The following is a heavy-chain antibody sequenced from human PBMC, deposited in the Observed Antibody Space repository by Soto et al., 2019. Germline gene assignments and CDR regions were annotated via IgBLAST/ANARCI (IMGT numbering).Heavy chain of an antibody. J-gene: IGHJ4*02. CDR2: IYHSGST. CDR1: GCAISSSYL. D-gene: IGHD6-13*01. CDR3: ARAAMGGSSWPFDY. Sequence: SEALSLTCAFSGCAISSSYLWRWVRQPPGKGVEGIGEIYHSGSTNYNPSLKSRVTISVDKSKNRFSLKLSSVTAADTAVYYCARAAMGGSSWPFDYWGQGTLVTVSS. V-gene: IGHV4-4*02.